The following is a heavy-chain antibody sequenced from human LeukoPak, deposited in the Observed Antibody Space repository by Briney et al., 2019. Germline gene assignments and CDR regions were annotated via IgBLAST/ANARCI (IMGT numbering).Heavy chain of an antibody. V-gene: IGHV3-23*01. D-gene: IGHD3-10*01. J-gene: IGHJ4*02. CDR3: AKGLLIMDYFDY. CDR2: ISGSGGST. Sequence: GGSLRLSCAASGFTFSSYSMNWVRQAPGKGLEWVSAISGSGGSTYYADSVKGRFTISRDNSKNTLYLQMDRLRAEDTAVYYCAKGLLIMDYFDYWGQGTLVTVSS. CDR1: GFTFSSYS.